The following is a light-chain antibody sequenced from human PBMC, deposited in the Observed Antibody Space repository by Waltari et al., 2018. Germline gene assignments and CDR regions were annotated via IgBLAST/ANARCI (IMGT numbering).Light chain of an antibody. CDR1: HPVGTH. CDR3: QHSNNWLFT. J-gene: IGKJ3*01. V-gene: IGKV3-11*01. Sequence: EILLTQTPLTLSLSPGEIAPISCSASHPVGTHLAWYPHKPGQAPRLLIYNASLRASGIPARFSGSGSGTDFTVTISHLEAEDFAFCYCQHSNNWLFTFGPGTKVEVK. CDR2: NAS.